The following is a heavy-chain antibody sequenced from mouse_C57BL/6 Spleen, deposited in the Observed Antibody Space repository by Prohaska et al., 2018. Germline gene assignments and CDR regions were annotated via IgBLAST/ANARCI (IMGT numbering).Heavy chain of an antibody. Sequence: HGKSLEWICVLTPNNGATIYNQKFKGKATLTVDKSSSTAYIELRSLTSEDTAVYYCPRGTLDGHYPYYAMDYCGQGTSVTVSS. J-gene: IGHJ4*01. D-gene: IGHD2-3*01. CDR2: LTPNNGAT. V-gene: IGHV1-18*01. CDR3: PRGTLDGHYPYYAMDY.